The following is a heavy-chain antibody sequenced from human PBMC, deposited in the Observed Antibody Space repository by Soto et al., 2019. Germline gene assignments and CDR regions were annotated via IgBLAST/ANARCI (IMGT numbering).Heavy chain of an antibody. Sequence: QVPLVQSGPEVKKPGASVTVSCKTSGYTPTNYDIGWVRQAPGQGLERMGWISAYNGNRNSAQKLQGRLTMTTDTSTKTAYMELRSLRSDDTAVYFCARALYRRGTYYDFDNWGQGTLVTVSS. CDR1: GYTPTNYD. D-gene: IGHD1-26*01. CDR2: ISAYNGNR. J-gene: IGHJ4*02. V-gene: IGHV1-18*01. CDR3: ARALYRRGTYYDFDN.